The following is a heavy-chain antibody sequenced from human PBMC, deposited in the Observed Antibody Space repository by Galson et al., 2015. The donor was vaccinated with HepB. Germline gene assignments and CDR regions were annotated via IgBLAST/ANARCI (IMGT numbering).Heavy chain of an antibody. CDR1: GFTFSSYA. CDR3: ARASLSHDYSNYAFDY. CDR2: ISYDGSNK. J-gene: IGHJ4*02. D-gene: IGHD4-11*01. V-gene: IGHV3-30*04. Sequence: SLRLSCAASGFTFSSYAMHWVRQAPGKGLEWVAVISYDGSNKYYADSVKGRFTISRDNSKNTLYLQMNSLRAEDTAVYYCARASLSHDYSNYAFDYWGQGTLVTVSS.